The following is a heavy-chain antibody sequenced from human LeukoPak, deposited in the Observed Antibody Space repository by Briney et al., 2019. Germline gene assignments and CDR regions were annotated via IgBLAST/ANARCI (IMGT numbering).Heavy chain of an antibody. CDR1: GFTVSSSP. CDR3: ATLIDV. J-gene: IGHJ3*01. CDR2: IYSGGNT. Sequence: PGGSVRLSCAASGFTVSSSPINWVRQAPGRGLEWVSVIYSGGNTFYADSVKGRFTISRDNSKTTLYLQMNSLRAADTAVYYCATLIDVWSQGTMVTVSS. V-gene: IGHV3-53*05.